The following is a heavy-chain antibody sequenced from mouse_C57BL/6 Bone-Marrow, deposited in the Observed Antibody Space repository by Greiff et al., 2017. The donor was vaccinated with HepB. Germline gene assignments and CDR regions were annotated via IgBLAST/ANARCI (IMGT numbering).Heavy chain of an antibody. D-gene: IGHD1-1*01. CDR2: IDPSDSYT. CDR3: ARDYYGSSYVGFDY. Sequence: VKLQQPGAELVMPGASVKLSCKASGYTFTSYWMHWVKQRPGQGLEWIGEIDPSDSYTNYNQKLKGKSTLTVDKSYSTAYMQLSSLTSEDSAVYYCARDYYGSSYVGFDYWGQGTTLTVSS. CDR1: GYTFTSYW. V-gene: IGHV1-69*01. J-gene: IGHJ2*01.